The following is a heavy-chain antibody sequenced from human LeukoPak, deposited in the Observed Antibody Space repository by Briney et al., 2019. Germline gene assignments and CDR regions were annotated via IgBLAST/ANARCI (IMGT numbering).Heavy chain of an antibody. J-gene: IGHJ4*02. D-gene: IGHD6-19*01. Sequence: SETLSLTCSVSGGFITTSIHYWAWIRQPPGKGLEWIASIYYNDITYYNASLESRVTMSVDTSRNQFSLSLRSVSAADTSLYYCARQPTVKRGAVASNFDYWGQGILVTVSS. CDR1: GGFITTSIHY. V-gene: IGHV4-39*01. CDR3: ARQPTVKRGAVASNFDY. CDR2: IYYNDIT.